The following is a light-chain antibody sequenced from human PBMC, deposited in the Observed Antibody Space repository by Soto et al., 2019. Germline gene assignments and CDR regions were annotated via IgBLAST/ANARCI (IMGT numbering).Light chain of an antibody. J-gene: IGLJ3*02. CDR2: STS. CDR3: LLNTGDAWV. CDR1: TGAVTRDSY. Sequence: QAVVTQEPSLTVSPGGTVTLTCASSTGAVTRDSYSNWFQQKPGQTPRALIYSTSQKHSWTPARFSGSLFGGKAALTLSAVQPEDEADYYCLLNTGDAWVFAGGTKVTVL. V-gene: IGLV7-43*01.